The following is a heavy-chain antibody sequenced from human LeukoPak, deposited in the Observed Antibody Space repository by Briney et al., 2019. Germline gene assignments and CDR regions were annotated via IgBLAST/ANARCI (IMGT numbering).Heavy chain of an antibody. CDR3: ARDAYIAVAGYVDY. D-gene: IGHD6-19*01. CDR1: GFIFSSHS. J-gene: IGHJ4*02. CDR2: ISSDSSTI. V-gene: IGHV3-48*01. Sequence: GSLRLSCAASGFIFSSHSMNWVRQAPGKGLEWVSYISSDSSTIYYADSVKGRFTISRDNAKNSLYLQMNSLRAEDTAVYYCARDAYIAVAGYVDYWGQGTLVTVSS.